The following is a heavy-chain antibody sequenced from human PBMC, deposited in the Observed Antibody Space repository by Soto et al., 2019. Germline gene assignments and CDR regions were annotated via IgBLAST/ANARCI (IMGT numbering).Heavy chain of an antibody. CDR3: GRAAGYKSGLGMDV. V-gene: IGHV4-4*02. J-gene: IGHJ6*02. CDR2: IYHNGNI. CDR1: GGSISSSHW. Sequence: QVQLQESGPGLVRPSGTLSLTCVVSGGSISSSHWWSWVRQSPEKGLEWIGEIYHNGNINYDPSLKSRVTISVDKSNYQFSLSLRSVTAADTAVYYCGRAAGYKSGLGMDVWGQGTTVTVSS. D-gene: IGHD6-19*01.